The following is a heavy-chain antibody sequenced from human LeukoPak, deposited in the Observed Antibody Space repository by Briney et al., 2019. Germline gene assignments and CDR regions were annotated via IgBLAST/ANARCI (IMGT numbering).Heavy chain of an antibody. J-gene: IGHJ4*02. CDR2: IGVNT. D-gene: IGHD3-16*01. CDR3: ARDTVPLGAPGENGDFFDC. Sequence: GGSLKLPCEASDFTFGNNAMTWVGKAPGKGLKWSPAIGVNTYYTDSVKGRFTISRDNAKNTLYLQMNRLSAEDTALYYCARDTVPLGAPGENGDFFDCWGQGTLVTVSS. CDR1: DFTFGNNA. V-gene: IGHV3-23*01.